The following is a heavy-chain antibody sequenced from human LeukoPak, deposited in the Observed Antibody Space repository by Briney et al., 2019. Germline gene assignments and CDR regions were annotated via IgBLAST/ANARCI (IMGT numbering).Heavy chain of an antibody. J-gene: IGHJ6*03. V-gene: IGHV3-7*03. CDR2: IKQDGSEK. CDR3: ARGYCSSTSCSLQYYYYYMDV. Sequence: GGSLRLSCAASGFTFSSYWMSWVRQAPGKGLEWVANIKQDGSEKYYVDSVKGRFTISRDNAKNSLYLQMNSLRAEDTALYYCARGYCSSTSCSLQYYYYYMDVWGKGTTVTVSS. D-gene: IGHD2-2*01. CDR1: GFTFSSYW.